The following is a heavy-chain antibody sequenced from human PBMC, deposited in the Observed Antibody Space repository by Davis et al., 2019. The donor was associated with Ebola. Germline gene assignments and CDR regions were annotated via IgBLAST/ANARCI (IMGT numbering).Heavy chain of an antibody. CDR3: ARISSSWYWFDY. CDR2: ISGSATST. J-gene: IGHJ4*02. D-gene: IGHD6-13*01. CDR1: GFTFYRYE. V-gene: IGHV3-48*03. Sequence: GESLKISCAASGFTFYRYEMNWVRQAPGKGLEWVSYISGSATSTFYADSVKGRFTISRDNSKNTLYLQMNSLRAEDTAVYYCARISSSWYWFDYWGQGTLVTVSS.